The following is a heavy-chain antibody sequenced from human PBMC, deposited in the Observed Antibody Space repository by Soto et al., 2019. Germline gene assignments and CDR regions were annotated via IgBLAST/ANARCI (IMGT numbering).Heavy chain of an antibody. CDR1: GFSISDYY. V-gene: IGHV3-11*01. D-gene: IGHD2-2*02. CDR2: SSSSGSIR. J-gene: IGHJ5*02. Sequence: GGSLRLSCTASGFSISDYYMYWIRQSPGKGLEGLSCSSSSGSIRYYADSVKGRFIISRDNAKNSLYLQMDSLRVEDTAVYYCARDRYTNYVNYFEPWGQETMVTV. CDR3: ARDRYTNYVNYFEP.